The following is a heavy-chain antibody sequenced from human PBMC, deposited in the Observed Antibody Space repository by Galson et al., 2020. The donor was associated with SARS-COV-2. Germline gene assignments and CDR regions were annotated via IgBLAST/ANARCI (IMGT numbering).Heavy chain of an antibody. CDR2: IYSGGST. V-gene: IGHV3-53*01. CDR1: GFTVSSNY. J-gene: IGHJ4*02. Sequence: GGSLRLSCAASGFTVSSNYMSWVRQAPGKGLEWVSVIYSGGSTYYADSVKGRFTISRDNSKNTLYLQMNSLRAEDTAVYYCARSQTGYSSTFDYWGQGTLVTVSS. CDR3: ARSQTGYSSTFDY. D-gene: IGHD6-13*01.